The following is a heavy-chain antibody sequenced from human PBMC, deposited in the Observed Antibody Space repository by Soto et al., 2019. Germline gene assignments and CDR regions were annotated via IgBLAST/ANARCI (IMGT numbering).Heavy chain of an antibody. J-gene: IGHJ4*02. V-gene: IGHV3-11*01. D-gene: IGHD3-22*01. CDR1: GFTFSDYY. CDR3: ARDLGYYDSSGYFDY. CDR2: ISSSGDII. Sequence: PGGSLRLSCAASGFTFSDYYMSWIRQAPGKGLEWISYISSSGDIIYYADSVKGRFTISRDNAKNSLYLQMNSLRAEDTAVYYCARDLGYYDSSGYFDYWGQGTLVTVS.